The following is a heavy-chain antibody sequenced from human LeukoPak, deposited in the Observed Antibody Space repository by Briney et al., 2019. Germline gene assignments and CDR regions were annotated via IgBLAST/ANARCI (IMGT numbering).Heavy chain of an antibody. CDR1: GFTVSSNY. J-gene: IGHJ4*02. CDR3: ARVDNTWYYVDY. D-gene: IGHD3-10*01. CDR2: IYSDGST. V-gene: IGHV3-66*01. Sequence: GGSLRLSCAASGFTVSSNYMSWVRQAPGKGLEWVSIIYSDGSTSYADSVKGRFTISRDNFKNTLYLQINSLRAEDTAVFYCARVDNTWYYVDYWGQGTLVTVSS.